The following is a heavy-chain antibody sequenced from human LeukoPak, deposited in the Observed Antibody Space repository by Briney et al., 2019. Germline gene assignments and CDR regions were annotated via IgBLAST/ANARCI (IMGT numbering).Heavy chain of an antibody. Sequence: PSETLSLTCTVSGGSISSYYWSWIRQPAGKGLEWIGRIYSSGTTNYNPSLKSRVTMSVDTSKNQFSLKLSSVTAADTAVYYCARDGGSGSYYKCYFDYWGQGTLVTVPS. CDR1: GGSISSYY. J-gene: IGHJ4*02. CDR3: ARDGGSGSYYKCYFDY. D-gene: IGHD3-10*01. V-gene: IGHV4-4*07. CDR2: IYSSGTT.